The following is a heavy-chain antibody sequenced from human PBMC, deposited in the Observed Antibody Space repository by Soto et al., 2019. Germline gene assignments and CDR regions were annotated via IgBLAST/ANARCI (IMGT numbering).Heavy chain of an antibody. CDR3: AHRGYSYGKGWFDP. CDR2: IYWDDDK. J-gene: IGHJ5*02. D-gene: IGHD5-18*01. Sequence: QITLKESGPPLVKPTQTLTLTCTFSGFSLSTSGVGVGWMRQPPGKALEWLALIYWDDDKRYSPSLKSRLTIPTHTSKNQVLLTTTNMDPVDTATYYCAHRGYSYGKGWFDPWGQGTLVTVSS. V-gene: IGHV2-5*02. CDR1: GFSLSTSGVG.